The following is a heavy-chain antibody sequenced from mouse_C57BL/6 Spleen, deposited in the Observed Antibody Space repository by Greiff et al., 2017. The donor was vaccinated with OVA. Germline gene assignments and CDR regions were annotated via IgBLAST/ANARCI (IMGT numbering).Heavy chain of an antibody. D-gene: IGHD1-1*01. CDR1: GFTFSSYA. CDR3: ASGVVATRYFDV. V-gene: IGHV5-4*03. Sequence: DVKLVESGGGLVKPGGSLKLSCAASGFTFSSYAMSWVRQTPEKRLEWVATISDGGSYTYYPDNVKGRFTISRDNAKNNLYLQMSHLKSEDTAMYYCASGVVATRYFDVWGTGTTVTVSS. CDR2: ISDGGSYT. J-gene: IGHJ1*03.